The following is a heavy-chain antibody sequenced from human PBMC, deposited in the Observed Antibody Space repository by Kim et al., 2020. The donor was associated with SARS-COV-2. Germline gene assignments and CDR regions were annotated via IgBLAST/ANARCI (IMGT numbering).Heavy chain of an antibody. Sequence: SETLSLTCTVSGGSISSSSYYWGWIRQPPGKGLEWIGSIYYSGSTYYNPSLKSRVTISVDTSKNQFSLKLSSVTAADTAVYYCARVSYDSSGYYLPTDFDYWGQRTLVTVSS. V-gene: IGHV4-39*07. J-gene: IGHJ4*02. CDR3: ARVSYDSSGYYLPTDFDY. CDR2: IYYSGST. CDR1: GGSISSSSYY. D-gene: IGHD3-22*01.